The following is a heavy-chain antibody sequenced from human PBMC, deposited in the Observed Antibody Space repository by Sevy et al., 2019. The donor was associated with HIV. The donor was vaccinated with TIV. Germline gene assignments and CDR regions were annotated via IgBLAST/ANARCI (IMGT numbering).Heavy chain of an antibody. J-gene: IGHJ4*02. CDR1: GFTFSSYE. Sequence: GESLKISCAASGFTFSSYEMNWVRQAPGKGLEWVSYISSSGSTIYYADSVKGRFTISRDNAKNSLYLQMNSLRAEDTAVYYCARDRGTMVRGVETHFDYWGQGTLVTVSS. CDR2: ISSSGSTI. D-gene: IGHD3-10*01. V-gene: IGHV3-48*03. CDR3: ARDRGTMVRGVETHFDY.